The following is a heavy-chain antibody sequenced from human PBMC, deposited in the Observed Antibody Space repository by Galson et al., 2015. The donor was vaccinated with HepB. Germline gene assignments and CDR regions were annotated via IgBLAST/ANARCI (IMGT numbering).Heavy chain of an antibody. CDR3: AKVPKSEIWFGELDF. V-gene: IGHV3-23*01. D-gene: IGHD3-10*01. Sequence: SLRLSCAASGLIFSNYAMSWVHQAPGKGLEWVSGISGDGHRTYYTDSVKGRFTISRDNSDNTLHLQMNSLRAEDTAVYYRAKVPKSEIWFGELDFWGQGTLVTVSS. CDR1: GLIFSNYA. CDR2: ISGDGHRT. J-gene: IGHJ1*01.